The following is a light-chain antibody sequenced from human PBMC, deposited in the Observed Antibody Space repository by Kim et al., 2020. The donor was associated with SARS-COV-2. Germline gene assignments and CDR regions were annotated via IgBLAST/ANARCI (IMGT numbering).Light chain of an antibody. CDR1: QSITSNH. CDR3: QQYDSSRT. V-gene: IGKV3-20*01. J-gene: IGKJ2*01. Sequence: SLPPGERATRSCRASQSITSNHSAWYQHKPGQAPRLRIYGASSRATGIPDRFSGSGSGTDFTLTISRLEPEDFAVYYCQQYDSSRTFGQGTKLEI. CDR2: GAS.